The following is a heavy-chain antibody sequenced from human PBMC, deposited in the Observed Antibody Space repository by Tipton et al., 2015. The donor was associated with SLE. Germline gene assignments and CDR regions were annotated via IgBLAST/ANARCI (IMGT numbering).Heavy chain of an antibody. CDR3: ADDSVSAGY. J-gene: IGHJ4*02. D-gene: IGHD5/OR15-5a*01. CDR1: GVILSSYE. Sequence: SLRLSCAASGVILSSYEMNWVRQAPGKGLEWVSYISSSGSTIYYADSVKGRFTISRDNSKNTPYLQMNSLRAEDTAVYYCADDSVSAGYWGQGTLVTVSS. CDR2: ISSSGSTI. V-gene: IGHV3-48*03.